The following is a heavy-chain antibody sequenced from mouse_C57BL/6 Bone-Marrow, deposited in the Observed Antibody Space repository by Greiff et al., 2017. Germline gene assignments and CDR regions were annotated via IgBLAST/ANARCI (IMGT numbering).Heavy chain of an antibody. D-gene: IGHD1-1*01. V-gene: IGHV1-82*01. CDR1: GYAFSSSW. CDR3: ARIEAVVAPYYFDY. Sequence: QVQLQQSGPELVKPGASVKISCKASGYAFSSSWMNWVKQRPGKGLEWIGRIYPGDGDTNYNGKFKGKATLTADKSSSTAYMQLSSLTSEDSAVYFCARIEAVVAPYYFDYWGQGTTLTVSS. CDR2: IYPGDGDT. J-gene: IGHJ2*01.